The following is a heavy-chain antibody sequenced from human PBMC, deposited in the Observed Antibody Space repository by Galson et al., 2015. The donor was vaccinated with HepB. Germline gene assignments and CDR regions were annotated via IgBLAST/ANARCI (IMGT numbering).Heavy chain of an antibody. CDR1: GFTFSSYW. D-gene: IGHD6-13*01. CDR3: ARGGGSSSWLKLH. V-gene: IGHV3-74*01. CDR2: INSDGSST. Sequence: SLRLSCAASGFTFSSYWMHWVRQAPGKGLVWVSRINSDGSSTSYADSVKGRFTISRDNAKNTLYLQMNSLRAEDTAVYYCARGGGSSSWLKLHWGQGTLVTVSS. J-gene: IGHJ4*02.